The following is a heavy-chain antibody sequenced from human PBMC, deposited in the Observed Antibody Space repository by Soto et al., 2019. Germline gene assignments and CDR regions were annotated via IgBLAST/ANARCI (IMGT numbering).Heavy chain of an antibody. Sequence: QVQLVQSGAEVKKPGASVKVSCKASGYTFTSYGISWVRQAPGQGREWMGWISAYNGNTNYAQKLQGRVTMTTDTSTSTDYMELRSLRSDDTAVYYCARDQTYYDSSGYYSDWGQGTLVTVSS. CDR3: ARDQTYYDSSGYYSD. CDR1: GYTFTSYG. D-gene: IGHD3-22*01. V-gene: IGHV1-18*04. CDR2: ISAYNGNT. J-gene: IGHJ4*02.